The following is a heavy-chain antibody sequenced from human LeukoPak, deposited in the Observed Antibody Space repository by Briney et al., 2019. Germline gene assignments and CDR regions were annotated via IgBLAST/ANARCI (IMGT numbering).Heavy chain of an antibody. CDR2: INPSGGST. D-gene: IGHD1-26*01. V-gene: IGHV1-46*01. Sequence: VSVQVSCLASGYSFVRYYLLWVRQAPRQGLEWMGVINPSGGSTSYAQKFQGRVTMTRDTSTSTVYMQLSSLRSEDTAVYYCARDHVPGYVGIDYWGQGTLVTVSS. J-gene: IGHJ4*02. CDR1: GYSFVRYY. CDR3: ARDHVPGYVGIDY.